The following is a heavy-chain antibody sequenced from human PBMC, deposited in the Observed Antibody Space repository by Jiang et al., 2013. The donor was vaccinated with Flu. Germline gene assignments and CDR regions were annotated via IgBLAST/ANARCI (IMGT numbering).Heavy chain of an antibody. CDR1: GFTFDDYA. CDR3: AVWEFDY. D-gene: IGHD1-26*01. V-gene: IGHV3-9*01. Sequence: VESGGGLVQPGRSLRLSCAASGFTFDDYAMHWVRQAPGKGLEWVSGISWNSGSIGYADSVKGRFTISRDNAKNSLYLQMNSLRAEDTALYYCAVWEFDYWGQGTLVTVSS. J-gene: IGHJ4*02. CDR2: ISWNSGSI.